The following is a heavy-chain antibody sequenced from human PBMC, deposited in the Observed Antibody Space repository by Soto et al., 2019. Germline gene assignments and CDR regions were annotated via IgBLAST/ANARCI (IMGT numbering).Heavy chain of an antibody. V-gene: IGHV1-2*04. J-gene: IGHJ5*02. D-gene: IGHD3-10*01. CDR3: ARAGYYGSGSYTPSNNWFDP. CDR1: GYTFTGYY. Sequence: QVRLVQSGAEVKKPGASVKVSCKASGYTFTGYYMHWVRQAPGQGLEWMGWINPNSGGTNYAQKFQGWVTMTRDTSISTAYRELSRLRSDDTAVYYCARAGYYGSGSYTPSNNWFDPWGQGTLVTVSS. CDR2: INPNSGGT.